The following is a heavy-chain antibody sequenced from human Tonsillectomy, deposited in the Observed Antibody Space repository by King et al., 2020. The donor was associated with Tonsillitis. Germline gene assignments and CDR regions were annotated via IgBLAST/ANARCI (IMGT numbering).Heavy chain of an antibody. D-gene: IGHD4-17*01. Sequence: QLQESGPGLVKPSETVSLTCIVSGGSISSSDYYWGWIRQPPGKGLEWIGSIYYSGSTYYNPSLKSRVTISIDTSKNQFSLKLISVTAADTAVYYCARRDGTDYVYFQHWGQGTLVTVSS. CDR2: IYYSGST. CDR1: GGSISSSDYY. CDR3: ARRDGTDYVYFQH. V-gene: IGHV4-39*07. J-gene: IGHJ1*01.